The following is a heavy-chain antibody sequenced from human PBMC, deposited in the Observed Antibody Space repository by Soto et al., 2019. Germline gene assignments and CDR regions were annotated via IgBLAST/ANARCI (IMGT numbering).Heavy chain of an antibody. CDR2: ISYDGSNK. Sequence: QLRLVESGGGVVQPGRSLRLSCAASGFTFSSYAMHWVRQAPGKGLEWVAVISYDGSNKYYADSVKGRFTISRDNSKNTLYLQMNSPRAEDTAVYYCARVNPADPWGQGIVVTVSS. CDR3: ARVNPADP. V-gene: IGHV3-30-3*01. J-gene: IGHJ5*02. CDR1: GFTFSSYA.